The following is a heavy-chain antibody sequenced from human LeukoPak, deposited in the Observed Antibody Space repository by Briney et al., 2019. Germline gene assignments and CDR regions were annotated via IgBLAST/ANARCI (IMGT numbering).Heavy chain of an antibody. CDR3: AREGDIFDI. CDR2: INPNSAGT. J-gene: IGHJ3*02. Sequence: ASVKVSCKASGYTFTGYYIHWERQAPGQGLEWMGRINPNSAGTQYAQKFQGRVTMTRDTSISTAYMELSRLISDDTAVYYCAREGDIFDIWGQGTMVTVSS. CDR1: GYTFTGYY. V-gene: IGHV1-2*06.